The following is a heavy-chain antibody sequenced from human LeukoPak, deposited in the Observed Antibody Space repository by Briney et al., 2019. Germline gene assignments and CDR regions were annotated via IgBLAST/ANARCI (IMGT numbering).Heavy chain of an antibody. Sequence: ASVKVSCKASGYTFTSYYMHWVRQAPGQGLEWMGIINASGGSPSYAQKFQGRVTMTRDTSTSTVYMELSSLRSEDTAVYYCARRLGDGDYVYYFDYWGQGTLVTVSS. CDR2: INASGGSP. CDR3: ARRLGDGDYVYYFDY. CDR1: GYTFTSYY. J-gene: IGHJ4*02. D-gene: IGHD4-17*01. V-gene: IGHV1-46*01.